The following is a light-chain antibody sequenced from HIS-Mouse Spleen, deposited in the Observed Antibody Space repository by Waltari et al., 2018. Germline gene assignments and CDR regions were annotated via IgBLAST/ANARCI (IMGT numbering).Light chain of an antibody. CDR1: SSNIGSNY. V-gene: IGLV1-47*01. Sequence: QSVLTQPPSASGTPGQRVTISCSGSSSNIGSNYVYWYQQLPGTAPKLLIYRNKRRPSGVPDRFPGSKSGTSASRAISGLRSEDEADYYCAAWDDSLSGWVFGGGTKLTVL. J-gene: IGLJ3*02. CDR3: AAWDDSLSGWV. CDR2: RNK.